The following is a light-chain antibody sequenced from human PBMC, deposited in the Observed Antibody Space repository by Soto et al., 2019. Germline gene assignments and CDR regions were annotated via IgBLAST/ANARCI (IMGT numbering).Light chain of an antibody. V-gene: IGKV3-20*01. CDR2: GAS. CDR3: HQYGNSPQT. CDR1: QSVSSAN. Sequence: EIVLTQSPGTLSLSPGERATLSGRASQSVSSANFAWYQQQPGQAPRLLIYGASSRATGIPDRFSGGGSGTVFTLTINILEPDDFAVYYCHQYGNSPQTFGQGTKV. J-gene: IGKJ1*01.